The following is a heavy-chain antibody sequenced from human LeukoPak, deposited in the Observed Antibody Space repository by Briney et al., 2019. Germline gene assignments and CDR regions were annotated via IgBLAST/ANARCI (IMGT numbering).Heavy chain of an antibody. D-gene: IGHD2-15*01. CDR1: GFTFSRHG. J-gene: IGHJ3*02. CDR2: IYSGGST. V-gene: IGHV3-53*01. CDR3: ARGYSDAFDI. Sequence: GGSLRLSCVASGFTFSRHGMNWVRQAPGKGLEWVSVIYSGGSTYYADSVKGRFTISRDNSKNTLYLQMNSLRAEDTAVYYCARGYSDAFDIWGQGTMVTVSS.